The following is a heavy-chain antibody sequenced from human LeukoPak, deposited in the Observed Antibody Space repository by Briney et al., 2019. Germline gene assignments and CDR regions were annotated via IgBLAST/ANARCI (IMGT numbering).Heavy chain of an antibody. V-gene: IGHV3-23*01. CDR1: GFTFSSYA. CDR2: ISGSGGST. CDR3: AKIGFGELSFDY. D-gene: IGHD3-10*01. J-gene: IGHJ4*02. Sequence: GGSLRLSCAASGFTFSSYAMSWVRQAPGKGLEWVSAISGSGGSTYYADSVKGRYTISRDNSKNTLYLQMNSLRAEDTAVYYCAKIGFGELSFDYWGQGTLVTVSS.